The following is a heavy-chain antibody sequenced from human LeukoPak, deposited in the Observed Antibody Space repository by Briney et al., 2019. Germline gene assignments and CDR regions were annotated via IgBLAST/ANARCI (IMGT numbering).Heavy chain of an antibody. D-gene: IGHD5-12*01. V-gene: IGHV1-69*13. CDR1: GGTFSSYA. CDR3: ARGRFSGYGAD. J-gene: IGHJ4*02. Sequence: SVKVSCKASGGTFSSYAISWVRQAHGQGLEWMGGIIPVFGTSNYAQKFQGRVTITADESTRTAYMELSSLRSEDTAVYYCARGRFSGYGADWGQGTLVTVSS. CDR2: IIPVFGTS.